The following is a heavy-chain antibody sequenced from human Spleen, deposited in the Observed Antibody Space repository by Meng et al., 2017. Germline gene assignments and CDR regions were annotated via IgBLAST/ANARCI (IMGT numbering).Heavy chain of an antibody. V-gene: IGHV3-33*08. J-gene: IGHJ6*02. CDR2: IWYDGNNK. D-gene: IGHD3-3*01. Sequence: GESLKISCAVSGFTFSNAAMSWVRQAPGKELEWVTMIWYDGNNKYYADSVKGRFSISRDNSKNTLYLQMNTLRAEDTAMYYCARIMSGSYYYDSMDVWGQGTTVTVSS. CDR3: ARIMSGSYYYDSMDV. CDR1: GFTFSNAA.